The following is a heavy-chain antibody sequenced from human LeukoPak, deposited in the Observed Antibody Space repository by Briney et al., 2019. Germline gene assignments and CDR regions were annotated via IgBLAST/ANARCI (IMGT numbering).Heavy chain of an antibody. CDR3: ARAYSGYDFFDY. Sequence: ASVKVSCKASGGTFSRYAISWVRQAPGQGLEWMGGIIPIFGTANYAQKFQGRVTITADESTCTAYTEVSSLRSEDTAVYYCARAYSGYDFFDYWGQGILVTVSS. CDR2: IIPIFGTA. CDR1: GGTFSRYA. D-gene: IGHD5-12*01. J-gene: IGHJ4*02. V-gene: IGHV1-69*13.